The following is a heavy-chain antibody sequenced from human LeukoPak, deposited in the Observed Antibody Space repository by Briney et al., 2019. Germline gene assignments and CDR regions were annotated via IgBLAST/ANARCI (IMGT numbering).Heavy chain of an antibody. CDR1: GFTFSNAW. CDR2: ISSSSSYI. D-gene: IGHD5-12*01. J-gene: IGHJ4*02. CDR3: ASTDGYSGPY. V-gene: IGHV3-21*01. Sequence: GGSLRLSCAASGFTFSNAWMSWVRQAPGKGLEWVSSISSSSSYIYYADSVKGRFTISRDNAKNSLYLQMNSLRAEDTAVYYCASTDGYSGPYWGQGTLVTVSS.